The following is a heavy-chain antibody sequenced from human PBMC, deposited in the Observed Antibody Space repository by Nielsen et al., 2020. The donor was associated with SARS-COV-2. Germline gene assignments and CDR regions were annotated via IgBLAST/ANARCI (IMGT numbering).Heavy chain of an antibody. CDR3: ARDVISRYFDWLDAFDI. V-gene: IGHV1-3*01. CDR1: GYTFTSYA. J-gene: IGHJ3*02. CDR2: INAGNGNT. Sequence: ASVKVSCKASGYTFTSYAMHWVRQAPGQGLEWMGWINAGNGNTKYSQKFQGRVTITRDTSASTAYMELSSLRSENTAVYYCARDVISRYFDWLDAFDIWGQGTMVTVSS. D-gene: IGHD3-9*01.